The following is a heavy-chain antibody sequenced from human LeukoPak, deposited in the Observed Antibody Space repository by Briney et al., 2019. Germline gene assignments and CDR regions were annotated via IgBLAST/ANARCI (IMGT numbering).Heavy chain of an antibody. CDR1: GFTFSSYT. J-gene: IGHJ4*02. V-gene: IGHV3-21*01. D-gene: IGHD4-11*01. CDR3: ARQRMDYSSFFPGYFDS. Sequence: GGSLRLSCAASGFTFSSYTMNWVRQTPGKGLEWVSSITRCSGDIYYTDSVKGRFTISRDNAKNSLYLQMGSLRAEDTAVYFCARQRMDYSSFFPGYFDSWGLGTLVTVS. CDR2: ITRCSGDI.